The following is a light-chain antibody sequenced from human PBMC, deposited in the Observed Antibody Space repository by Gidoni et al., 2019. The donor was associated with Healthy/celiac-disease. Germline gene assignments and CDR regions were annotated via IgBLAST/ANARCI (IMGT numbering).Light chain of an antibody. V-gene: IGLV3-1*01. Sequence: SYELTQPPSVSVSPGQTASITCSGDELGDKYACWYQQKPGQSPVLLIYQDSKRPSGIPERFSGSNSGNTATLTISGTQAMDEADYYCQAWDSSFFYVFGTGTKVTVL. J-gene: IGLJ1*01. CDR3: QAWDSSFFYV. CDR2: QDS. CDR1: ELGDKY.